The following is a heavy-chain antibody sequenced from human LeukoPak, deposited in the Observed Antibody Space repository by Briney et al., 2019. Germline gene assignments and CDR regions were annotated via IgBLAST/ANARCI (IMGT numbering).Heavy chain of an antibody. V-gene: IGHV3-20*04. Sequence: GGSLRLSCAASGFTFDDHGMSWVRQAPGKGLEWVSGINWNGGSTGYKDSVKGRFTISRDNAKSSLYLQMNSLRAEDTALYYCARMAGAGYYFYMDVWGKGTTVTVSS. CDR2: INWNGGST. CDR3: ARMAGAGYYFYMDV. D-gene: IGHD6-19*01. CDR1: GFTFDDHG. J-gene: IGHJ6*03.